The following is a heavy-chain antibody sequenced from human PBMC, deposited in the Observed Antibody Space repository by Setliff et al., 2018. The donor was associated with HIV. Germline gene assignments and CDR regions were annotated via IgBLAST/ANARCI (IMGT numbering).Heavy chain of an antibody. V-gene: IGHV3-30*04. CDR1: GFSFSSYA. D-gene: IGHD5-18*01. CDR3: AKERYIYGALNYFDY. J-gene: IGHJ4*02. CDR2: ISDDGNNE. Sequence: PGGSLRLSCAASGFSFSSYAMHWVRQAPGKGLEWVAVISDDGNNENYADSVKGRFTISRDNSKNTLYLQMNSLRAEDTAVYYCAKERYIYGALNYFDYWGQGTMVTVSS.